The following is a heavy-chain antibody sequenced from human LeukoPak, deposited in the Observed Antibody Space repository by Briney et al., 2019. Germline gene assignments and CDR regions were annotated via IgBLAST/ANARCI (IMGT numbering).Heavy chain of an antibody. CDR3: ARDLAVAGFISQPGDHY. CDR2: IGSSSSYI. CDR1: GSTFSCDI. V-gene: IGHV3-21*01. J-gene: IGHJ4*02. Sequence: GGALSSSKASCGSTFSCDIIKGGRPPPGGGLGRVWSIGSSSSYIYYADSVKGRFTISRDNAKNSLYLQMNSLRAEDTAVYYCARDLAVAGFISQPGDHYWGQGTLVTVSS. D-gene: IGHD6-19*01.